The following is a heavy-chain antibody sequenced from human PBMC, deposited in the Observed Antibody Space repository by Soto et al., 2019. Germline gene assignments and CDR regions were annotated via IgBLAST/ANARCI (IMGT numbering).Heavy chain of an antibody. CDR2: IYYSGST. V-gene: IGHV4-61*01. J-gene: IGHJ6*02. CDR1: GGSVSSGSYY. D-gene: IGHD6-6*01. Sequence: QVQLQESGPGLVKPSETLSLTCTVSGGSVSSGSYYWSWIRQPPGKGLEWIGYIYYSGSTNYNPSPKSRVTIPVDTSKNQFSLKLSSVTAADTAVYYCARDSERIAARVSERYYYYGMDVWGQGTTVTVSS. CDR3: ARDSERIAARVSERYYYYGMDV.